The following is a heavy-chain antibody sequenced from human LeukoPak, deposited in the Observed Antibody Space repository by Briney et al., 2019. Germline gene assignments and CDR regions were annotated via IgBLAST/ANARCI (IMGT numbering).Heavy chain of an antibody. CDR3: ARDHKVVGIDY. CDR2: IWHDGSNE. V-gene: IGHV3-33*01. CDR1: GFTFSHYG. D-gene: IGHD1-26*01. Sequence: GGSLRLSCAASGFTFSHYGMHWVRQAPGKGLEWVAVIWHDGSNEYYADSVKGQFTISRDNSKNTLYLQMNSLRAEDTAVYYCARDHKVVGIDYWGQGTLVTVSS. J-gene: IGHJ4*02.